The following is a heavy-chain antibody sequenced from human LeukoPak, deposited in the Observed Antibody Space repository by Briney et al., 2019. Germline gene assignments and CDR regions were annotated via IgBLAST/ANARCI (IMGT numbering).Heavy chain of an antibody. V-gene: IGHV3-7*01. CDR2: IKENGTEK. Sequence: GGSLRLSCAHSVFTFIRYWLSWVRRAPGRGLEWVANIKENGTEKYYVGSVKGRFTISRDNARNSLYLHINNLRVEDTGVYYCARDASIAAAGSDYWGQGTLVTVSS. CDR3: ARDASIAAAGSDY. J-gene: IGHJ4*02. CDR1: VFTFIRYW. D-gene: IGHD6-13*01.